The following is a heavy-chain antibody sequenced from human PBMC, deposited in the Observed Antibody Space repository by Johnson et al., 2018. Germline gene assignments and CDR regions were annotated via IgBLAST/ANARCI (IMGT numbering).Heavy chain of an antibody. CDR3: AKDISRVGIAAAGTVGFQH. CDR1: GFTFDDYS. V-gene: IGHV3-43*01. CDR2: ISWDGGST. J-gene: IGHJ1*01. D-gene: IGHD6-13*01. Sequence: EVQLVETGGVVVQPGGSLRLSCAASGFTFDDYSMHWVRQAPGKGLEWVSLISWDGGSTYYADSVTGRFTISRYNRKNSLYLQMNSLRTEDTALYYCAKDISRVGIAAAGTVGFQHWGQGTLVTVSS.